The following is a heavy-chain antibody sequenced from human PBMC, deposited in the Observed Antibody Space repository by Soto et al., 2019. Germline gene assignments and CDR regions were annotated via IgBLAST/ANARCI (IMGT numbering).Heavy chain of an antibody. V-gene: IGHV4-34*01. Sequence: SETLSLTCAVYGGSFSGYYWSWIRQPPGKGLEWIGEINHSGSTNYNPSLKSRVTISVDTSKNQFSLKLSSVTAADTAVYYCVSCIAARASGMDVWGQGTTVTSP. CDR1: GGSFSGYY. J-gene: IGHJ6*02. CDR2: INHSGST. D-gene: IGHD6-6*01. CDR3: VSCIAARASGMDV.